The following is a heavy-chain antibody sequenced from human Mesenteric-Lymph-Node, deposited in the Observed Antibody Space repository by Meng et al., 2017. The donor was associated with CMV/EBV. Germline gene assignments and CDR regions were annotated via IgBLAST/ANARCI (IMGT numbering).Heavy chain of an antibody. D-gene: IGHD3-3*01. CDR2: ISYDGDYK. Sequence: GESLKISCTASGFTFSSYAMYWVRQAPGKGLEWVAVISYDGDYKYYADSVKGRFTVSRDNSKSTLYLQMNSLRPDDTGVYYCAKDPHELWSPYFLDSWGQGTLVTVSS. CDR3: AKDPHELWSPYFLDS. CDR1: GFTFSSYA. V-gene: IGHV3-30*04. J-gene: IGHJ4*02.